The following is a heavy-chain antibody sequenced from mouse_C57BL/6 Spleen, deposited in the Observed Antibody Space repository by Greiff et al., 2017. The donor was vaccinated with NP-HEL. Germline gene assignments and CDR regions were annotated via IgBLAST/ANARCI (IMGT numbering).Heavy chain of an antibody. V-gene: IGHV5-4*01. D-gene: IGHD2-12*01. Sequence: EVQRVESGGGLVKPGGSLKLSCAASGFTFSSYAMSWVRQTPEKRLEWVATISDGGSYTYYPDNVKGRFTISRDNAKNNLYLQMSHLKSEDTAMYYCARDERRDYYAMDYWGQGTSVTVSS. CDR2: ISDGGSYT. CDR1: GFTFSSYA. CDR3: ARDERRDYYAMDY. J-gene: IGHJ4*01.